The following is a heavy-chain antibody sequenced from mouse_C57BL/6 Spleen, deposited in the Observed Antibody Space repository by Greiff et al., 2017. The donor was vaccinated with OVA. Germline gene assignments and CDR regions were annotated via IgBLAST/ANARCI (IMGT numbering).Heavy chain of an antibody. V-gene: IGHV1-18*01. D-gene: IGHD2-1*01. Sequence: EVQLQQSGPELVKPGASVKIPCKASGYTFTDYNMDWVKQSHGKSLEWIGDINPNNGGTIYNQKFKGKATLTVDKSSSTAYMELRSLTSEDTAVYYCARDRSYGNYVDWYFDVWGTGTTVTVSS. CDR1: GYTFTDYN. CDR3: ARDRSYGNYVDWYFDV. J-gene: IGHJ1*03. CDR2: INPNNGGT.